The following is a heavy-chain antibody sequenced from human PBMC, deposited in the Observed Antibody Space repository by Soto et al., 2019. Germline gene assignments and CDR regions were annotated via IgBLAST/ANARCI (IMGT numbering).Heavy chain of an antibody. CDR3: ARYIPGVRYYGMDA. J-gene: IGHJ6*02. V-gene: IGHV3-11*01. CDR1: GFTFSDYY. CDR2: ISSSGSTI. D-gene: IGHD2-2*01. Sequence: PGGSLRLSCAASGFTFSDYYMSWIRQAPGKGLEWVSYISSSGSTIYYADSVKGRFTISRDNSKNTLYLQMNSLRAEDTAVYYCARYIPGVRYYGMDAWGQGTTVTVSS.